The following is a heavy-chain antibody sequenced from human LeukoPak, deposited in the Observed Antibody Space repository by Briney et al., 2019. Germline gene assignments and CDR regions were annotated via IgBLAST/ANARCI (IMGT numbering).Heavy chain of an antibody. CDR1: GYTFTSYD. CDR3: ARPPRGAAPLHGARDPRAPAPPPPP. J-gene: IGHJ5*02. CDR2: MNPVSGNA. V-gene: IGHV1-8*02. Sequence: GASVKVSCKASGYTFTSYDINWVRQATGQGLEWMGWMNPVSGNAGSAQKFQGRVTLTRDTSISTAYMELSSLRSDDTAFYYCARPPRGAAPLHGARDPRAPAPPPPPRG. D-gene: IGHD6-25*01.